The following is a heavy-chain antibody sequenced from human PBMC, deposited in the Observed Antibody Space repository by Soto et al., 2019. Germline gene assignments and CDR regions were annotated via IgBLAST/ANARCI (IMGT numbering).Heavy chain of an antibody. CDR1: GYTFTNYD. Sequence: QVQLVQSGAEVKKPGASVKLSCKASGYTFTNYDMHWVRQAPRQGLEWMGIINPSGGITSYAQKSQGRGTMTSDTSTSTVYMELSSLRSEDTAVYYCARGDGRGSSGFYYYYGMDVWGHGTTVTVSS. CDR3: ARGDGRGSSGFYYYYGMDV. V-gene: IGHV1-46*01. CDR2: INPSGGIT. J-gene: IGHJ6*02. D-gene: IGHD1-26*01.